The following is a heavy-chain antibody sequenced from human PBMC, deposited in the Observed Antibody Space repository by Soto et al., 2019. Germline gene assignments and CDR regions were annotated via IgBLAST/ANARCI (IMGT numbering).Heavy chain of an antibody. V-gene: IGHV4-34*01. CDR1: GGSFSGYY. D-gene: IGHD6-19*01. CDR3: ARGHNYSSRDY. CDR2: INHSGST. J-gene: IGHJ4*02. Sequence: QVQLQQWGAGLLKPSETLSLTCAVYGGSFSGYYWSWIRQPPGKGLEWIGEINHSGSTNYNPSLKSRVTISVDTSKNQFSLKLSSVTAADTAVYYCARGHNYSSRDYWGQETLVTVSS.